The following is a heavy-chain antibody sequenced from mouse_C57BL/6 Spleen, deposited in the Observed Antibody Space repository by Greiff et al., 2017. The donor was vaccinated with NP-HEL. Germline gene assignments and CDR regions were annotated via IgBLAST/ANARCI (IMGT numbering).Heavy chain of an antibody. CDR3: ARDHYEAY. D-gene: IGHD2-4*01. CDR2: ISYDGSN. J-gene: IGHJ3*01. V-gene: IGHV3-6*01. CDR1: GYSITSGYY. Sequence: EVQLQESGPGLVKPSQSLSLTCSVTGYSITSGYYWNWIRQFPGNKLEWMGYISYDGSNNYNPSLKNRISITRDTSKNQFFLKLNSVTTEDTATYYCARDHYEAYWGQGTLVTVSA.